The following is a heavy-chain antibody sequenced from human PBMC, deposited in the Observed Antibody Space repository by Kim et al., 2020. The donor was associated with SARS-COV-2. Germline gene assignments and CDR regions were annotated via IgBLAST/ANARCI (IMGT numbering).Heavy chain of an antibody. V-gene: IGHV1-3*01. Sequence: ASVKVSCKSSGHTFTNYAIQWVRQAPGERLEWMGWINAGNGNTKYSQKFQVRVTIARDTSASTTYMELSSLTSEDTAVYYCARALGGYDLHAFDIWGQGTEVIVSS. J-gene: IGHJ3*02. CDR2: INAGNGNT. CDR1: GHTFTNYA. D-gene: IGHD5-12*01. CDR3: ARALGGYDLHAFDI.